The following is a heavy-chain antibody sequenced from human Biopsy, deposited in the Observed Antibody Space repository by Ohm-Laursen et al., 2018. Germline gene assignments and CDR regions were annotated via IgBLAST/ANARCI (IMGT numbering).Heavy chain of an antibody. Sequence: TLSLTCSVSGGSISSDYWSWIRQPPRKGLEWIGYISSRGSTNYNPSLKSRVTISVDTSKNQFSLRLNSVTAADTAVYYCARATNSTDWPYYYFYGMDVWGQGTTVTVSS. V-gene: IGHV4-59*01. D-gene: IGHD2/OR15-2a*01. CDR2: ISSRGST. CDR3: ARATNSTDWPYYYFYGMDV. CDR1: GGSISSDY. J-gene: IGHJ6*02.